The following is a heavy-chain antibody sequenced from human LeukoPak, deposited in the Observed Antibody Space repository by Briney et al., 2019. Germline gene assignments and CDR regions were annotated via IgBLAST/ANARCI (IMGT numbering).Heavy chain of an antibody. J-gene: IGHJ3*02. Sequence: GGSLRLSCAASGFTFSSYWMSWVRQAPGKGLEWVANIQQDGSEKYYVDSVKGRFTMSRDNAKNSLYLQMNSLRAEDTAVYYCARDCIAAAATGAFDIWGQGTMVTVSS. CDR3: ARDCIAAAATGAFDI. V-gene: IGHV3-7*03. CDR2: IQQDGSEK. D-gene: IGHD6-13*01. CDR1: GFTFSSYW.